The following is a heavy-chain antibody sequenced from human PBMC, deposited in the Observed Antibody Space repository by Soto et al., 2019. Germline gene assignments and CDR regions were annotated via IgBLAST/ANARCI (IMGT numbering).Heavy chain of an antibody. Sequence: SETLSLTCVVSGGSIRSTNWWAWVRQTPGKGLEWIGEVYHNGTSNYNPSLKGRATISVDRSKDQVSLRLNSVIDADTAVYYCARDLDRYCSVTSCHAMDVWGQGTPVTVS. J-gene: IGHJ6*02. CDR2: VYHNGTS. D-gene: IGHD2-15*01. V-gene: IGHV4-4*02. CDR3: ARDLDRYCSVTSCHAMDV. CDR1: GGSIRSTNW.